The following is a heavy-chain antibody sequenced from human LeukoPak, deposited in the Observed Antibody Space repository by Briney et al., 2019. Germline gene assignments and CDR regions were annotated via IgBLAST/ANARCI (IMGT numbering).Heavy chain of an antibody. Sequence: SETLSLTCAVYGGSFSGYYWSWIRQPPGKGLEWIGEINHSGSTNYNPSLKSRVTISVDTSKNQFSLKLSSVTAADTAVYYCARLVWQQLVIDYWGQGTLVTVSS. CDR2: INHSGST. V-gene: IGHV4-34*01. CDR1: GGSFSGYY. J-gene: IGHJ4*02. D-gene: IGHD6-13*01. CDR3: ARLVWQQLVIDY.